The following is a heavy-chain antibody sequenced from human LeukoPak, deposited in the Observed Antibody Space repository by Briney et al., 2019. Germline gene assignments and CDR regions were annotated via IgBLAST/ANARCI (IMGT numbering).Heavy chain of an antibody. J-gene: IGHJ4*02. CDR2: IIPIFGTA. V-gene: IGHV1-69*01. D-gene: IGHD3-3*01. Sequence: GSSVKVSCKASGGTFSSYAISWVRQAPGQGLECMGGIIPIFGTANYAQKFQGRVTITADESTSTAYMELSSLRSEDTAVYYCARGPTVLRFLEWLLKPLDYWGQGTLVTVSS. CDR1: GGTFSSYA. CDR3: ARGPTVLRFLEWLLKPLDY.